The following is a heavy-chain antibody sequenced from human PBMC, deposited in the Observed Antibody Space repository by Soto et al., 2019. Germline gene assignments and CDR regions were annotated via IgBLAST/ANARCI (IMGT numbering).Heavy chain of an antibody. CDR2: ISYDGSNK. CDR3: AKEGGYDNTGPWYFDY. J-gene: IGHJ4*02. D-gene: IGHD5-12*01. V-gene: IGHV3-30*18. Sequence: GGSLRLSCAASGFTFSSYGMHWVRQAPGKGLEWVAVISYDGSNKYYADSVKGRFTISTDNSKNTLYLQMNSLRAEDAAVYYCAKEGGYDNTGPWYFDYWGQGTLVTVSS. CDR1: GFTFSSYG.